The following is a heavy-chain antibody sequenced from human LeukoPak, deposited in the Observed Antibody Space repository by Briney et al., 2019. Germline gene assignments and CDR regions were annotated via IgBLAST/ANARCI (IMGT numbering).Heavy chain of an antibody. CDR1: GDSISSYY. CDR3: ARHDTISGPYDASDI. J-gene: IGHJ3*02. D-gene: IGHD5-24*01. Sequence: PSETLSLTCTVSGDSISSYYWSWIRQPPGKGLEWIGYIYYSGGTDYNPSLKSRVTISVDTSKNQFSLKLRSVTAADTAVYYCARHDTISGPYDASDIWGQGTMVTVSP. CDR2: IYYSGGT. V-gene: IGHV4-59*08.